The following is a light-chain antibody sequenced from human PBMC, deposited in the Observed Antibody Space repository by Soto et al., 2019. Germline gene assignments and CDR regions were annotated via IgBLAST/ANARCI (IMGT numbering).Light chain of an antibody. CDR2: AAT. V-gene: IGKV1D-12*01. Sequence: DTQMTQSPSSLSASVGDRITITCRAHESVGNWLAWYQQKPGKAPKLLIYAATTLQSGVPSRFSGSRSGTVFSLTVSSLQPEDFATYYCQQANSFPLSFGGGTKVDIK. CDR1: ESVGNW. J-gene: IGKJ4*01. CDR3: QQANSFPLS.